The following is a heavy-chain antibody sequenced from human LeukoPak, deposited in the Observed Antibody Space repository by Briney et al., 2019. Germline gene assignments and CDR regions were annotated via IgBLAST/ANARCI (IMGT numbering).Heavy chain of an antibody. V-gene: IGHV4-39*01. CDR1: GGSISSTSYY. Sequence: SETLSLTCTVSGGSISSTSYYWGWIRQPPGKGLEWIGSIYYTGSTYYNPSLKSRVTISVDTSKNQFSLKLSSVTAADTAVYYCASGTKVVVAATTAHNWFDPWGQGTLVTVSS. CDR3: ASGTKVVVAATTAHNWFDP. D-gene: IGHD2-15*01. CDR2: IYYTGST. J-gene: IGHJ5*02.